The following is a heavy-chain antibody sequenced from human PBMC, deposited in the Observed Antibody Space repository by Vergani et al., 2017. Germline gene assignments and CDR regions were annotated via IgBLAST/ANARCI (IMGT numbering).Heavy chain of an antibody. Sequence: QVQVVQSGAEVKKSGASVKVSCKTSGYTFSNYYMHWVRQAPGQGLEWMGIINPSGGHTNYAQKFQGRVTMTRDTSTSTVYMELSSLRSEDTAIYYCARGDYVILTGYRYWGQGTLVT. V-gene: IGHV1-46*03. CDR1: GYTFSNYY. CDR3: ARGDYVILTGYRY. D-gene: IGHD3-9*01. J-gene: IGHJ4*02. CDR2: INPSGGHT.